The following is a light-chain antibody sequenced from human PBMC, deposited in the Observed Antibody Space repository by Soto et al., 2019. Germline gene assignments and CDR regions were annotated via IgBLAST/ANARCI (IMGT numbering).Light chain of an antibody. CDR2: DVS. Sequence: QSALTQPRSVSGSPGQSVTISCTGTNSDVGGYNYVSWYQQHPDKAPKVLIYDVSERPSGVPDRFSGSKSGNTASLTISGLQAEDEADYYCCSYAGSNILVFGGGTKVTVL. J-gene: IGLJ2*01. V-gene: IGLV2-11*01. CDR3: CSYAGSNILV. CDR1: NSDVGGYNY.